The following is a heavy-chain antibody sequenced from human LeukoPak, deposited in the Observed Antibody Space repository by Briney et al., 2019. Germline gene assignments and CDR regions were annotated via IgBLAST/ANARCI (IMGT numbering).Heavy chain of an antibody. V-gene: IGHV4-59*01. CDR3: ARHVIRYFEWIGEFDY. Sequence: PSETLSLTCTVSGGSISSYYWSWIRQPPGKGLEWIGYIYYSGSTNYNPSLKSRVTISVDTSKNQFSLKLSSVTAADTAVYYFARHVIRYFEWIGEFDYWGQGTLVNVSS. CDR2: IYYSGST. J-gene: IGHJ4*02. D-gene: IGHD3-9*01. CDR1: GGSISSYY.